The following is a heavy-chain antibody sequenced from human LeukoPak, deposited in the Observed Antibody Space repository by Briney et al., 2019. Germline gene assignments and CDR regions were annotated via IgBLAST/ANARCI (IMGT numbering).Heavy chain of an antibody. CDR2: INHCVST. V-gene: IGHV4-34*01. J-gene: IGHJ4*02. CDR3: ARGPLRSEVQLWLKGPFDY. Sequence: PSETLSLTCAVYGGSFSGYYWSWIRQPPGKGLEWVGEINHCVSTNYNPSLKSRVTISVDTSKNPFSLKLSSVTAADTAVYYCARGPLRSEVQLWLKGPFDYWGQGTLVTVSS. CDR1: GGSFSGYY. D-gene: IGHD5-18*01.